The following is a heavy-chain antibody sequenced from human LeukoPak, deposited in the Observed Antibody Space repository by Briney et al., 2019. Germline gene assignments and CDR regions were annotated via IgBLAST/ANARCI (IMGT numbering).Heavy chain of an antibody. CDR2: ISSSGSTI. V-gene: IGHV3-11*01. D-gene: IGHD2-15*01. J-gene: IGHJ3*02. CDR3: AREGGSYCSGGSCYPYAFDI. CDR1: GFTFSDYY. Sequence: GGSLRLSCAASGFTFSDYYMSWIRQAPGKGLEWVSYISSSGSTIYYADSVKGRFTISRDNAKNSLYLQMNSLRAEDTAVYYCAREGGSYCSGGSCYPYAFDIWGQGTMVTVSS.